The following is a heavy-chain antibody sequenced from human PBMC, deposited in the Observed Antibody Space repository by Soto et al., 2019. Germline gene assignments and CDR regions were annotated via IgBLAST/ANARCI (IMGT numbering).Heavy chain of an antibody. CDR3: ARAGSTGDYDSSGYYLVDY. CDR1: GFTSSNYG. CDR2: ISYDGISE. V-gene: IGHV3-30-3*01. J-gene: IGHJ4*02. D-gene: IGHD3-22*01. Sequence: GGSLRLSCAASGFTSSNYGFHWARQAPGKGLEWVAVISYDGISEYYADSVKGRFTISRDNPKNTLYLQMKSLRTEDTAVYYCARAGSTGDYDSSGYYLVDYWGRGILVTVSS.